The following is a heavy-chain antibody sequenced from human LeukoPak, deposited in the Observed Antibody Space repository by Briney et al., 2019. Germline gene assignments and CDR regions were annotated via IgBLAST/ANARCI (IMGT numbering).Heavy chain of an antibody. CDR1: GFXFXXXX. V-gene: IGHV3-64*01. J-gene: IGHJ4*02. D-gene: IGHD2-15*01. CDR3: ARGPWYYYDY. Sequence: PGGSLRLSCAASGFXFXXXXXXXVXXAPXQXXEYVSAITTNGGSTYYANSVKGRFTISRDNSKNTLYLQMGSLRAEDMAVYYCARGPWYYYDYWGQGTLVTVSS. CDR2: ITTNGGST.